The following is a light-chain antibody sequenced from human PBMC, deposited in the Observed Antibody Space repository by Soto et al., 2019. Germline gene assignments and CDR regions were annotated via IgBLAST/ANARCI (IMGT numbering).Light chain of an antibody. CDR1: TGAVNSGYF. V-gene: IGLV7-43*01. CDR2: STR. Sequence: QAVVTQEPSLTVSPGGTVTLTCASSTGAVNSGYFPNWFQQKPGQPPRALIYSTRNRQSWTPARFSGFLLGGKAALTLSDAQPEDEADYYCLIYYGGARVFGGGTKLTVL. J-gene: IGLJ3*02. CDR3: LIYYGGARV.